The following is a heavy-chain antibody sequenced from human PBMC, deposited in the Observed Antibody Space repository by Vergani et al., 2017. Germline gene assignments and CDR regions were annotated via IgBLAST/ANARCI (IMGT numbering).Heavy chain of an antibody. D-gene: IGHD5-18*01. Sequence: QVQLVQSGAEVKKPGSSVKVSCKASGGTFSSYAISWVRQAPGQGLEWMGGIIPIFGTANYAQKFQGRVTITADESTSTAYMELSSVRAEDTAEYYCASVPIGHQXSWIQIWSTYYYYYGMDVWGQGTTVTVSS. CDR2: IIPIFGTA. J-gene: IGHJ6*02. CDR1: GGTFSSYA. CDR3: ASVPIGHQXSWIQIWSTYYYYYGMDV. V-gene: IGHV1-69*01.